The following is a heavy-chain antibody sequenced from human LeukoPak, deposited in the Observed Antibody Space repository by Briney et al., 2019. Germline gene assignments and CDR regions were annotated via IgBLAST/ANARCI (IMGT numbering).Heavy chain of an antibody. D-gene: IGHD3-3*01. CDR2: FSGNGEWT. J-gene: IGHJ3*02. CDR1: GFTFSSYA. V-gene: IGHV3-23*01. Sequence: QPGGSLRLSCAASGFTFSSYAMSWVRQAPGKGLEWVSTFSGNGEWTHYTDSVKGRFTTSRDKTKNTLYLQMNSLIFEDTALYYCAKDGFNYTSRDNDGFDTWGQGTMVTVSS. CDR3: AKDGFNYTSRDNDGFDT.